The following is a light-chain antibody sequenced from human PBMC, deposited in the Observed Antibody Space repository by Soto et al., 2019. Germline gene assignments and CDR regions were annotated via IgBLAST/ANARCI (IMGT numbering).Light chain of an antibody. CDR1: SSNIGRNY. J-gene: IGLJ1*01. Sequence: QSVLTQPPSASGTPGQRVTISCSGSSSNIGRNYVYWYQQLPGTAPKLLIYRNNQRPSGVPDRFSGSKSDTSASLAISGLRSEDEADYYCAAWDDSLSGQVFGTGTKVTLL. V-gene: IGLV1-47*01. CDR3: AAWDDSLSGQV. CDR2: RNN.